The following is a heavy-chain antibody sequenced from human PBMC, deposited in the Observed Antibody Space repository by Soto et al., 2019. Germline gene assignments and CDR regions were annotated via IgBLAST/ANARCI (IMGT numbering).Heavy chain of an antibody. CDR2: IIPIFGTA. V-gene: IGHV1-69*13. Sequence: SVKVSCKASGGTFSSYAISWVRQAPGQGLEWMGGIIPIFGTANYAQKFQGRVTITADESTSTAYMELSSLRSEDTAVYYCASTWIQLWFSSYYYGMDVWGQGTKVTVSS. CDR1: GGTFSSYA. CDR3: ASTWIQLWFSSYYYGMDV. J-gene: IGHJ6*02. D-gene: IGHD5-18*01.